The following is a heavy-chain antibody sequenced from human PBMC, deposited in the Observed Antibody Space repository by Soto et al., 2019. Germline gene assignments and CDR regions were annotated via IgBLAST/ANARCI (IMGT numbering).Heavy chain of an antibody. Sequence: SDTLSLTCTVSGCSIISAYWRWIRQLPGEGLEWIGYIYYSGSTNYNPSLKSRVTISVDTSKNQFSLKLSSVTAADTAVYYCARQSPTMVRGVINRHFDYWGQGTLVTVS. V-gene: IGHV4-59*08. J-gene: IGHJ4*02. CDR1: GCSIISAY. CDR3: ARQSPTMVRGVINRHFDY. D-gene: IGHD3-10*01. CDR2: IYYSGST.